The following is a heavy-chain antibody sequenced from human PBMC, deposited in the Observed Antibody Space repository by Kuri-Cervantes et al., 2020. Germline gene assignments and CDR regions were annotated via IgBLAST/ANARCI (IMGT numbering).Heavy chain of an antibody. CDR2: IYSGGST. Sequence: GESLKISCAASGFTFSSYAMHWVRQAPGKGLEWVSVIYSGGSTYYADSVKGRFTISRDNSKNTLYLQMNSLRAEDTAVYYCARSSAGSGYFDYWGQGTLVTVSS. CDR3: ARSSAGSGYFDY. V-gene: IGHV3-53*01. CDR1: GFTFSSYA. J-gene: IGHJ4*02. D-gene: IGHD3-10*01.